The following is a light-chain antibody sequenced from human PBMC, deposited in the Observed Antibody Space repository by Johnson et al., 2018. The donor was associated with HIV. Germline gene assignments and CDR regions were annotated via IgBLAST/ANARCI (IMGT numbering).Light chain of an antibody. J-gene: IGLJ1*01. V-gene: IGLV1-51*02. CDR1: SSNVGNNY. CDR3: GTWDSSLSASYV. CDR2: ETN. Sequence: QSVLTQPPSVSAAPGQKVTISCSGSSSNVGNNYVSWYQQLPGAAPKLLIYETNKRPSGIPDRFSGSKSGTSATLGITGLQTGHEADYYCGTWDSSLSASYVFGTGTKVAVL.